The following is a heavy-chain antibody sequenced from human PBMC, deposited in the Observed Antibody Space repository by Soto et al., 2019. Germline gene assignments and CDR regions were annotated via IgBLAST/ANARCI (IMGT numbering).Heavy chain of an antibody. CDR3: ARGGNFVLRFLEPQTKTSWFDP. D-gene: IGHD3-3*01. CDR1: GGSFSGYY. Sequence: QVQLQQWGAGLLKPSETLSLTCAVYGGSFSGYYWSWIRQPPGKGLERIGEINHSGSTNYNPSLKSRVTISVDPSKNQFSLKLSSVTAADTAVYYCARGGNFVLRFLEPQTKTSWFDPWGQGTLVTVSS. J-gene: IGHJ5*02. CDR2: INHSGST. V-gene: IGHV4-34*01.